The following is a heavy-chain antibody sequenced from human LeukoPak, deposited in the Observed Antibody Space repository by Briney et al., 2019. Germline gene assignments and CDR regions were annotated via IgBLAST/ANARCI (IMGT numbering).Heavy chain of an antibody. D-gene: IGHD2-2*01. Sequence: PGGSLRLSCAASGFTFSSYGMHWVRQAPGKGLEWVAFIRYDGSNKYYADSVKGRFTISRDNSKNTLYPQMNSLRAEDTAVYYCAKHSEYQLLDDAFDIWGQGTMVTVSS. V-gene: IGHV3-30*02. J-gene: IGHJ3*02. CDR1: GFTFSSYG. CDR3: AKHSEYQLLDDAFDI. CDR2: IRYDGSNK.